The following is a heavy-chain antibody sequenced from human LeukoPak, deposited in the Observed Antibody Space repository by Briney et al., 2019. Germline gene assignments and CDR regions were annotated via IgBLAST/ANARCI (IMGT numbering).Heavy chain of an antibody. CDR1: GCTFRSYG. CDR3: AKDREVSPNYYGMDV. CDR2: ISYDGSNK. J-gene: IGHJ6*02. V-gene: IGHV3-30*18. D-gene: IGHD2-8*01. Sequence: GVSLRLYCAACGCTFRSYGMHWVRQAPVKELEGVAAISYDGSNKYYADSVKGRFTISRDNSKNTLYLQMNSLRAEDTAVYYCAKDREVSPNYYGMDVWGQGTTVTVSS.